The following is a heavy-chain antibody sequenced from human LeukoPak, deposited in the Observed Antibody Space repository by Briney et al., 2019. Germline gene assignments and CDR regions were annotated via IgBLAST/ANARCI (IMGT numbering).Heavy chain of an antibody. D-gene: IGHD3-3*01. Sequence: SETLSLTCTVSGGSINSITNYWGWIRQPPGKGLEWIGSIYYSGSTYYNPSLKSRVTISIDTSKNQFSLKLNSLTAADTAVYYCARGPSYYDFWSGYSLGFDYWGQGTLVTVSS. CDR2: IYYSGST. V-gene: IGHV4-39*07. CDR1: GGSINSITNY. CDR3: ARGPSYYDFWSGYSLGFDY. J-gene: IGHJ4*02.